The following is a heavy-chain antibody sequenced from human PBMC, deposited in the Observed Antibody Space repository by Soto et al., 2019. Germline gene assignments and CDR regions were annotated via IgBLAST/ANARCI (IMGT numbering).Heavy chain of an antibody. CDR1: GGSISSGGFY. J-gene: IGHJ4*02. CDR3: ARDSNYYGGVDY. V-gene: IGHV4-31*03. CDR2: IYYSGST. D-gene: IGHD4-17*01. Sequence: QVQLQESGPGLVKPSQTLSLTCTVSGGSISSGGFYWSWIRQPPGKGLEWIGYIYYSGSTYYNPSLKSRVTISVDTSKNQFSLKLSSVTAADTAVYFCARDSNYYGGVDYWGQGTLVTVSS.